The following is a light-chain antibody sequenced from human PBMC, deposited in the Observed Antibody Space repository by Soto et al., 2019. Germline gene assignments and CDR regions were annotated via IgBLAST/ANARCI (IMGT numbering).Light chain of an antibody. J-gene: IGLJ2*01. CDR1: SRDVGGYNY. V-gene: IGLV2-11*01. Sequence: QSALTQPRSVSGSPGQSVTISCTGTSRDVGGYNYVSWYRQYPGEAPKLIIYDVDKRPSEVPDRFSASKSGNTASLTISWLQPEDEADYFCSSYAGSYIFVLFGGGTKVTVL. CDR2: DVD. CDR3: SSYAGSYIFVL.